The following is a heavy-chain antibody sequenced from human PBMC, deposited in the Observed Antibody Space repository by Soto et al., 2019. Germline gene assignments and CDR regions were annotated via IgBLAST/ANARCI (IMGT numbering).Heavy chain of an antibody. CDR2: ISGSGGST. Sequence: GGSLRLSCAASGFTFSSYAMSWVRQAPGKGLEWVSAISGSGGSTYYADSVKGRFTISRDNSKNTLYLQMNSLRAEETAVYYCAADYDFWSGFGQNYGMDVWGQGTTVTVSS. J-gene: IGHJ6*02. V-gene: IGHV3-23*01. CDR1: GFTFSSYA. D-gene: IGHD3-3*01. CDR3: AADYDFWSGFGQNYGMDV.